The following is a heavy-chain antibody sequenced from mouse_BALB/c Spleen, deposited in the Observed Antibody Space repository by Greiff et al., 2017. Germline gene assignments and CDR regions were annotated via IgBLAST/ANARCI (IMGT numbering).Heavy chain of an antibody. CDR3: TRDGDYGSRAWFAY. J-gene: IGHJ3*01. D-gene: IGHD1-1*01. V-gene: IGHV5-6-4*01. Sequence: EVQVVESGGGLVKPGGSLKLSCAASGFTFSSYTMSWVRQTPEKRLEWVATISSGGSYTYYPDSVKGRFTISRDNAKNTLYLQMSSLKSEDTAMYYCTRDGDYGSRAWFAYWGQGTLVTVSA. CDR1: GFTFSSYT. CDR2: ISSGGSYT.